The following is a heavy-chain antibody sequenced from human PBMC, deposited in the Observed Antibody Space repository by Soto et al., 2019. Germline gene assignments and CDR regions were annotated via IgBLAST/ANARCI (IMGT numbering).Heavy chain of an antibody. CDR2: INPNSGGT. CDR3: ARDGPMDRAFDI. V-gene: IGHV1-2*04. Sequence: ASVKVSCKASGYTFTGYYMHWVRQAPGQGLEWMGWINPNSGGTNYAQKFQGWVTMTRDTSISTAYMELRSLRSDDTAVYYCARDGPMDRAFDIWGQGTMVTVSS. D-gene: IGHD3-10*01. J-gene: IGHJ3*02. CDR1: GYTFTGYY.